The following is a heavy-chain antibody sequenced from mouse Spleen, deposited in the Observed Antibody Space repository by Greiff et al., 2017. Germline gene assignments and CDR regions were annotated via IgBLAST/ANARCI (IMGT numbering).Heavy chain of an antibody. Sequence: QVQLKQSGPELVKPGASVRISCKASGYTFTSYYIHWVKQRPGQGLEWIGWIYPGNVNTKYNEKFKGKATLTADKSSSTAYMQLSSLTSEDSAVYFCARSPLRPYFDYWGQGTTLTVSS. CDR1: GYTFTSYY. V-gene: IGHV1S56*01. J-gene: IGHJ2*01. CDR3: ARSPLRPYFDY. CDR2: IYPGNVNT. D-gene: IGHD1-2*01.